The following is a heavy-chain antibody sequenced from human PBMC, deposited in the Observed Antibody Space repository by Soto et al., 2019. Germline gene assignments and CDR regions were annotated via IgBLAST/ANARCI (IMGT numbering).Heavy chain of an antibody. D-gene: IGHD1-1*01. CDR3: ARDGGDWNDLATFDY. Sequence: ASVKVFCKASGYTFTSYGISWVRQAPGQGLEWMGWISAYNGNTNYAQKLQGRVTMTTDTSTSTAYMELRSLRSDDTAVYYCARDGGDWNDLATFDYWGQGTLVTVSS. V-gene: IGHV1-18*04. J-gene: IGHJ4*02. CDR2: ISAYNGNT. CDR1: GYTFTSYG.